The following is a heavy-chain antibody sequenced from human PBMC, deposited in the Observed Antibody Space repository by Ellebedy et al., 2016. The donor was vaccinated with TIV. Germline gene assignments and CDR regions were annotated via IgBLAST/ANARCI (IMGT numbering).Heavy chain of an antibody. CDR3: ARGLQWFDP. Sequence: AASVKVSCKASGYTFTSYDINWVRQAPGQGLEWMGWMNPNSDNRGYGQKFQGRVTMTTNTSISTAYMELGGLRSEDTAVYYCARGLQWFDPWGQGTLVTVSS. CDR1: GYTFTSYD. J-gene: IGHJ5*02. CDR2: MNPNSDNR. V-gene: IGHV1-8*01.